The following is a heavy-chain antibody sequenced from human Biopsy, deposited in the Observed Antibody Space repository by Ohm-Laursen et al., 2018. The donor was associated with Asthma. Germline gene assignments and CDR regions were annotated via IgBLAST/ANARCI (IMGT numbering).Heavy chain of an antibody. CDR3: AREPIKATYFYGMDV. Sequence: SLRLSCAASGFTFSHYNMNWVRQAPGKGLEWVAVISNDGKSEYYGDSVKGRFTISRDKSKSTLYLQLSSLRAEDTAVYFCAREPIKATYFYGMDVWGQGTTVTVSS. CDR1: GFTFSHYN. CDR2: ISNDGKSE. D-gene: IGHD3-9*01. J-gene: IGHJ6*02. V-gene: IGHV3-30*03.